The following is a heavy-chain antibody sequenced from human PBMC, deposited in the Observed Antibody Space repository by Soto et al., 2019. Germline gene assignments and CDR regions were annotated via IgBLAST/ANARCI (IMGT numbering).Heavy chain of an antibody. Sequence: QVQLQESGPGLVKPSQTLSLTCTVSGGSISSGGYYWSWIRQHPGKGLEWIGYIYYSGSTYYNPSLKSRVTISEDTSKNQFALKLSSVTAADTAVYYCARVDTSMGATCVSYWGQGTLVTVSS. CDR3: ARVDTSMGATCVSY. V-gene: IGHV4-31*03. J-gene: IGHJ4*02. CDR1: GGSISSGGYY. CDR2: IYYSGST. D-gene: IGHD1-26*01.